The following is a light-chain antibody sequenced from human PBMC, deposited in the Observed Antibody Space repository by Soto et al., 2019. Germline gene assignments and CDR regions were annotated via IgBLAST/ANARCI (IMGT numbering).Light chain of an antibody. J-gene: IGLJ3*02. Sequence: QSVLTQPASVSGSPGQSVTISCTGTTTEVGSNSLVSWYRQPPGNAPKLMIYEGDKRPSGLSTRCSGSKSGNTAALTISGLQADDEAEYYCSAFVGTNVVFGEGTKLTVL. CDR3: SAFVGTNVV. V-gene: IGLV2-23*01. CDR2: EGD. CDR1: TTEVGSNSL.